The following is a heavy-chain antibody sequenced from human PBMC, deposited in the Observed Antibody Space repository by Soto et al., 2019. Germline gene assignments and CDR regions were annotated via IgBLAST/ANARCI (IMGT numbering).Heavy chain of an antibody. CDR2: ISGSGGST. J-gene: IGHJ6*03. CDR1: GFTFSSYT. Sequence: PGGSLRLSCAASGFTFSSYTMTWVRQAPGKGLEWVSAISGSGGSTSYADSVKGRFTISRDNSKETLYLQMSSLRAEDTAVYYCARGPWGDYYYMEVWGLGTTVTVSS. CDR3: ARGPWGDYYYMEV. V-gene: IGHV3-23*01. D-gene: IGHD3-16*01.